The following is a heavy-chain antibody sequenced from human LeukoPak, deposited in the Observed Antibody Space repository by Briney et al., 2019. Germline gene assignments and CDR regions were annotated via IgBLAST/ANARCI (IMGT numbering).Heavy chain of an antibody. CDR3: TRDGGVAVTPLDFDF. J-gene: IGHJ4*02. Sequence: SETLSLTCTVSGASISSHYWSWIRQSPGKGLEWIGYISYSGSTDYDPSLKSRVTLSVDTSKNQISLRLSSVTAADTAVYYCTRDGGVAVTPLDFDFWGQGTLVTVSS. D-gene: IGHD6-19*01. V-gene: IGHV4-59*11. CDR2: ISYSGST. CDR1: GASISSHY.